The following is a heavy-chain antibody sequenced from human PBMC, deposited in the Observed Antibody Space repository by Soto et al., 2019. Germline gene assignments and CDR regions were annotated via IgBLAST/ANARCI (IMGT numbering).Heavy chain of an antibody. D-gene: IGHD4-17*01. CDR1: GGSISSSSYY. J-gene: IGHJ6*03. CDR2: IYYSGST. Sequence: QLQLQESGPGLVKPSETLSLTCTVSGGSISSSSYYWGWIRQPPGKGLEWIGSIYYSGSTYYNPSLKSRVTISVDTSKNQFSLKLSSVTAADTAVYYCARPRENGVTTPPPLLYMDVWGKGTTVTVSS. V-gene: IGHV4-39*01. CDR3: ARPRENGVTTPPPLLYMDV.